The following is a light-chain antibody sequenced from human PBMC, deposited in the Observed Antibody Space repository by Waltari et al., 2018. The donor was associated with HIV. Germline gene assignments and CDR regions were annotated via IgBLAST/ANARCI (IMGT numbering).Light chain of an antibody. J-gene: IGKJ1*01. CDR3: QHYNRFSGT. CDR2: EAS. V-gene: IGKV1-5*03. Sequence: DIQMTQSPSTLSASVGDRVPITCRASQSISSWLAWYQQKPGKAPKVLIYEASSLESGVPSRFGGSGSGTDFTLTISSLQPGDFATYYCQHYNRFSGTFGQGTKVEIK. CDR1: QSISSW.